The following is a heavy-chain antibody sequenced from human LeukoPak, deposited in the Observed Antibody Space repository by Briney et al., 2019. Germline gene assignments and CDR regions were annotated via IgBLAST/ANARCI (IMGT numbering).Heavy chain of an antibody. CDR2: ISGYNGNT. CDR3: ARDQFLLGFCSGGRGCRRAYYFDY. J-gene: IGHJ4*02. V-gene: IGHV1-18*01. CDR1: GYTFTSYG. Sequence: ASVKVSCKASGYTFTSYGISWVRQAPGQGLEWMGWISGYNGNTNYGQKLQGRVTMTTDTSTSTAYMELRSLTCDDTAVYYCARDQFLLGFCSGGRGCRRAYYFDYWGQGTLVTVSS. D-gene: IGHD2-15*01.